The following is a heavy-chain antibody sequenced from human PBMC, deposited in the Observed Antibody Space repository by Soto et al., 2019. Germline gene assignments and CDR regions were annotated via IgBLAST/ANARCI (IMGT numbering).Heavy chain of an antibody. V-gene: IGHV1-2*02. CDR2: INPITGGT. CDR3: ARNYYDSSDGDYPDC. D-gene: IGHD3-22*01. Sequence: ASVKVSCKASGYTFTSYYIHWVRQAPGQGLEWMGWINPITGGTNYAPKFQGRVTMTRDTSITTAYMELSRLRSDDTAVYYCARNYYDSSDGDYPDCWGQGTPGTVS. CDR1: GYTFTSYY. J-gene: IGHJ4*02.